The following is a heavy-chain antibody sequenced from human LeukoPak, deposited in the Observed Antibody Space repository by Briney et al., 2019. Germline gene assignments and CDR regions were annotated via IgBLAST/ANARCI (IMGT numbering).Heavy chain of an antibody. CDR3: AKRIQSAMAMGY. Sequence: QPGGTLRLSCAASGFTFSSHGMNWVRQAPGKGLEWVSGIRGDGVTTYYADSVKGRFTISRDNSKNTMYLQMNSLRAEDTAVYYCAKRIQSAMAMGYWGQGTLVTVSS. V-gene: IGHV3-23*01. D-gene: IGHD5-18*01. CDR1: GFTFSSHG. CDR2: IRGDGVTT. J-gene: IGHJ4*02.